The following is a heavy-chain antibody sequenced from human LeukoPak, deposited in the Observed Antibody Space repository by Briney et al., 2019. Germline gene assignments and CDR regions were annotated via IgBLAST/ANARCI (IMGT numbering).Heavy chain of an antibody. J-gene: IGHJ4*02. CDR2: IKQDGSET. D-gene: IGHD4-17*01. CDR3: ASQSTVTASAPLDY. V-gene: IGHV3-7*01. Sequence: PGGSLRLSCAASGFIFRTHWMSWVRQAPGKGLEWVANIKQDGSETYYLDPVKGRFTIPRDNAENSLYLQMNSLRAGDTAVYYCASQSTVTASAPLDYWGQGTLVTVSS. CDR1: GFIFRTHW.